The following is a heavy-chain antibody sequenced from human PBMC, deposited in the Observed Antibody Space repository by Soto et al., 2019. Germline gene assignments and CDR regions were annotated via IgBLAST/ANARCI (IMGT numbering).Heavy chain of an antibody. V-gene: IGHV4-38-2*02. J-gene: IGHJ4*02. CDR3: ARSTEATVTLKY. Sequence: PSETLSLTCTVSGDSITNGYYWGWIRQPPGRGLEWIASVHHAGSTFYRPSLMRRVTISVDRSKNQFSLKVTSVTVADTAVYYCARSTEATVTLKYWGQGTLVTVSS. CDR2: VHHAGST. CDR1: GDSITNGYY. D-gene: IGHD6-6*01.